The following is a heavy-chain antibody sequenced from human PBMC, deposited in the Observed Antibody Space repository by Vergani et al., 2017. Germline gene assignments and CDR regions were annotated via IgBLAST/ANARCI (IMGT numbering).Heavy chain of an antibody. CDR1: GYTFTSYG. J-gene: IGHJ6*02. CDR2: ISAYNGIT. CDR3: ARGEVIPAAMYYYYGMDV. Sequence: VQLVESGAEVKKPGASVKVSCKASGYTFTSYGISWVRQAPGQGLEWMGWISAYNGITNYAQKLQGRVTMTTDTSTSTAYMELRSLRSDDTAVYYCARGEVIPAAMYYYYGMDVWGQGTTVTVSS. V-gene: IGHV1-18*01. D-gene: IGHD2-2*01.